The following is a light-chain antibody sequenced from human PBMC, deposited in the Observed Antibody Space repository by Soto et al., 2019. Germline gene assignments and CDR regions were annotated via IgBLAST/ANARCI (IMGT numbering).Light chain of an antibody. CDR3: SSYTSSSVV. CDR2: DVS. Sequence: QSVLTQPASVSGSPGQSITISCTGTSSDVGGYNYVSWYQQHPGKAPKLMIYDVSNRPSGVSNRFSGSKSGNTASLTISGLQAEDEADYYCSSYTSSSVVFGGGTSDRP. J-gene: IGLJ2*01. V-gene: IGLV2-14*01. CDR1: SSDVGGYNY.